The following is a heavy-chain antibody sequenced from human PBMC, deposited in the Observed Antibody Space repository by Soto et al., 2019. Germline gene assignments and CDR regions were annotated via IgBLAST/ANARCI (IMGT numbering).Heavy chain of an antibody. CDR1: GGTFSSYT. V-gene: IGHV1-69*02. J-gene: IGHJ6*01. CDR2: IIPSLGVS. Sequence: QLQLVKSGSEAKKPGPSVKVSCKSSGGTFSSYTICCVRHAPGQGLECMGRIIPSLGVSNYAQKFQGIVTIAAAKSTSTAYLDLISLSSEYTAVYYCARDGQVACVPAALEYYYDGMVAWGQGIT. CDR3: ARDGQVACVPAALEYYYDGMVA. D-gene: IGHD6-13*01.